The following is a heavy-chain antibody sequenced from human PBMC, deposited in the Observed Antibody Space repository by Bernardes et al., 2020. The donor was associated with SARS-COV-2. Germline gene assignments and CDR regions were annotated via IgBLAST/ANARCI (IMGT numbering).Heavy chain of an antibody. D-gene: IGHD3-3*01. J-gene: IGHJ6*02. CDR2: IKQDGSEK. V-gene: IGHV3-7*01. CDR1: GFSFSSYW. Sequence: GGSLRLSCAASGFSFSSYWMSWVRQAPGKGLEWVANIKQDGSEKYYVDSLKGRFTISRDNAKSSLYLQMNSLRAEDTAVYYCARENLEWLLSHYFYYGMDVWGQGTTVTVSS. CDR3: ARENLEWLLSHYFYYGMDV.